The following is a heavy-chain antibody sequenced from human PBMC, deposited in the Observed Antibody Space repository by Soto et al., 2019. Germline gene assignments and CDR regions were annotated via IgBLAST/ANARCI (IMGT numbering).Heavy chain of an antibody. CDR2: IYRGTT. CDR1: GFTVSDNY. V-gene: IGHV3-66*01. D-gene: IGHD3-22*01. J-gene: IGHJ4*02. CDR3: ARDVARRDYDSTGYSFDY. Sequence: EVQLVESGGGLVQPGGSLRLSCAASGFTVSDNYMNWVRQAPGKGLEWVAVIYRGTTYYADSVKGRFTISSDNSKNILYRQMSSLRPEDTAVYYCARDVARRDYDSTGYSFDYWGQGTLVAVSS.